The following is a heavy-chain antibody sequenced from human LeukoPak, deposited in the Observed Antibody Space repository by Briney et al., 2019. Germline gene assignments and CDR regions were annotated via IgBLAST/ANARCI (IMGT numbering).Heavy chain of an antibody. V-gene: IGHV3-64*01. CDR1: GFTFSSYA. D-gene: IGHD6-13*01. J-gene: IGHJ4*02. CDR3: ARGGSSWYYPYFDY. Sequence: PGGSLRLSCAASGFTFSSYAMHWVRQAPGKGREYVSTISSNGGSTYYANSVKGRFTISRDNSKNTLYLQMGSLRAEDMAVYYCARGGSSWYYPYFDYWGQGTLVTVSS. CDR2: ISSNGGST.